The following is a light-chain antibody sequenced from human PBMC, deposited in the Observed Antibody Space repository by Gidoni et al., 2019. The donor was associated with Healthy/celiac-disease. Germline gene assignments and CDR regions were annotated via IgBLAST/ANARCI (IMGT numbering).Light chain of an antibody. V-gene: IGKV3-20*01. CDR1: QSVSSSY. CDR2: GAS. CDR3: QQYGSSPYT. J-gene: IGKJ2*01. Sequence: EIVLTQSPGTLSSSPGERATLSCRASQSVSSSYLAWYQQKPGQAPRLLIYGASSRATGIPDRFSGSGSGTDFTLTSSRLEPEDFAVYYCQQYGSSPYTFGQGTKLEIK.